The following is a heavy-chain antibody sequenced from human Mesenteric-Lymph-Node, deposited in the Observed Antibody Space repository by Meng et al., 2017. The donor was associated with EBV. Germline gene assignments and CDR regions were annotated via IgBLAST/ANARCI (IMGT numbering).Heavy chain of an antibody. CDR3: ATSSGAAPLAY. Sequence: EAGVGCTRPGEDLECAGAGAGFTGSSNYMCWVRQATGKGLEWVSVIYSGGSTYYADSVKGRFSISRDNSKNTLNLQMNSLRVEDTAVYYCATSSGAAPLAYWGQGTLVTVSS. CDR1: GFTGSSNY. D-gene: IGHD3-10*01. CDR2: IYSGGST. V-gene: IGHV3-53*01. J-gene: IGHJ4*02.